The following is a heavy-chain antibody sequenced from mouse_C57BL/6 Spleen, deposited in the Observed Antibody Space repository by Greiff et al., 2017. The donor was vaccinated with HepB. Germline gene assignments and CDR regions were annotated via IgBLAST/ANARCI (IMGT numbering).Heavy chain of an antibody. V-gene: IGHV1-19*01. J-gene: IGHJ1*03. CDR2: INPYNGGT. D-gene: IGHD1-1*01. CDR3: AREGVITTVVGDFDV. Sequence: VQLQQSGPVLVKPGASVKMSCKASGYTFTDYYMNWVKQSHGKSLEWIGVINPYNGGTSYNQKFKGKATLTVDQSSSTAYMELNSLTSEDSAVYYCAREGVITTVVGDFDVWGTGTTVTVSS. CDR1: GYTFTDYY.